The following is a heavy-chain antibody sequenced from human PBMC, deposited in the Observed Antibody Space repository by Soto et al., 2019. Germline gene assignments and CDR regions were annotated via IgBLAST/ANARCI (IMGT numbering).Heavy chain of an antibody. CDR3: ARSHGGSNIVVVPAAILPAV. CDR1: GGSISSSSYY. CDR2: IYYSGST. V-gene: IGHV4-39*01. J-gene: IGHJ4*02. Sequence: KPSETLSLTCTVSGGSISSSSYYWGWIRQPPGKGLEWIGSIYYSGSTYYNPSLKSRVTISVDTSKNQFSLKLSSVTAADTAVYYCARSHGGSNIVVVPAAILPAVWGQGTLVTVSS. D-gene: IGHD2-2*01.